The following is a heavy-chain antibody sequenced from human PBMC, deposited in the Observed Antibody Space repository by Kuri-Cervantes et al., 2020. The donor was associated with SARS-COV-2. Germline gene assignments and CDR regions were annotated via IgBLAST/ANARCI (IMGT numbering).Heavy chain of an antibody. D-gene: IGHD1-26*01. CDR2: IVVGSGNT. CDR3: ATGGSGSAY. V-gene: IGHV1-58*01. Sequence: SVKVSCKASGFTFGSSAVQWVRQTRGQGLEWLGLIVVGSGNTDYAQKFQDRLTLSRDTSTNTAYMELSSLRPDDTAVYYCATGGSGSAYWGQGTLVTVSS. CDR1: GFTFGSSA. J-gene: IGHJ4*02.